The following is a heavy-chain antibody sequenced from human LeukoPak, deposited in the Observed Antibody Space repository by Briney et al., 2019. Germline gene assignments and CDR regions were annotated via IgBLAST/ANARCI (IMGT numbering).Heavy chain of an antibody. CDR1: GGSISSYY. J-gene: IGHJ4*02. V-gene: IGHV4-59*01. CDR2: IYYSGST. D-gene: IGHD5-18*01. Sequence: SETLSLTCTVSGGSISSYYWSWIRQPPGKGREWIGYIYYSGSTNYNPSLKSRVTISVDTSKNQFSLKLSSVTAADTAVYYCARGPGGYSYGYYFVYWGQGTLVTVSS. CDR3: ARGPGGYSYGYYFVY.